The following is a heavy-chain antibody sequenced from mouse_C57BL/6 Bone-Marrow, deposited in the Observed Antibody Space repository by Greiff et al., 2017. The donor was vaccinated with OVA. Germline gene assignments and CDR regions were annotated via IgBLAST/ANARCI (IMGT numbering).Heavy chain of an antibody. CDR3: ARGYGSSRFAY. CDR1: GYTFTSYG. J-gene: IGHJ3*01. CDR2: IYPRSGNT. D-gene: IGHD1-1*01. V-gene: IGHV1-81*01. Sequence: QQSGAELARPGASVKLSCKASGYTFTSYGISWVKQRTGQGLEWIGEIYPRSGNTYYNEKFKGKATLTADKSSSTAYMELRSLTSEDSAVYFCARGYGSSRFAYWGQGTLVTVSA.